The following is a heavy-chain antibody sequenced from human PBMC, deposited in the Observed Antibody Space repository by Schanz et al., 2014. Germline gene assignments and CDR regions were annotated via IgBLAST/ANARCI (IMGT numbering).Heavy chain of an antibody. D-gene: IGHD6-13*01. J-gene: IGHJ5*02. CDR1: GFTFSSYS. CDR2: ISGGGGTT. V-gene: IGHV3-23*04. Sequence: EVQLVESGGGLVQPGGSLRLSCAASGFTFSSYSMSWVRQAPGKGLEWVSAISGGGGTTYYADSVKGRFTISRDNSKNTLYLQMNSLRAEDTAVYYCATASSPVREAGAGSSFHLWGQGTLVTVSP. CDR3: ATASSPVREAGAGSSFHL.